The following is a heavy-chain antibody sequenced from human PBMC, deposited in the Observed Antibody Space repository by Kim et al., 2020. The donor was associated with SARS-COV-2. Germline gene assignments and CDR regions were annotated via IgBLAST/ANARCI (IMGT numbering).Heavy chain of an antibody. Sequence: SETLSLTCTVSGGSISSGGYYWSWIRQHPGKGLEWIGYIYYSGCTYYNPSLKSRVTISVDTSKNQFSLKLSSVTAADTAVYYCARGIVAGTWFQHWGQGTLVTVSS. V-gene: IGHV4-31*03. CDR3: ARGIVAGTWFQH. D-gene: IGHD6-19*01. CDR2: IYYSGCT. CDR1: GGSISSGGYY. J-gene: IGHJ1*01.